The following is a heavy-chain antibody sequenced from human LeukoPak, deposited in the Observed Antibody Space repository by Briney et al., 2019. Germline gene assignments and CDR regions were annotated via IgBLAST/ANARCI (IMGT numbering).Heavy chain of an antibody. Sequence: ASVKVSCKASGYTFTSYGISWVRQAPGQGLEWMGWISAYNGNTNYAQKLQGRVTMTTDTSTSTAYMELRSLRSDDTAVYYCARDHYYGSGSSGWFDPWGQGTLVTVSS. CDR3: ARDHYYGSGSSGWFDP. CDR2: ISAYNGNT. J-gene: IGHJ5*02. D-gene: IGHD3-10*01. CDR1: GYTFTSYG. V-gene: IGHV1-18*01.